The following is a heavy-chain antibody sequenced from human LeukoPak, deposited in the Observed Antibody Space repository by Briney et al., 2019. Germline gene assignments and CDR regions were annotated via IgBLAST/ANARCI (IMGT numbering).Heavy chain of an antibody. D-gene: IGHD6-6*01. Sequence: GGSLRLSRAASGFTFSTYAMSWVRQAPGKGLEWVSSISGNGGSAYYADSVKGRFTISRDNSKNTLYLQMHSLRAEDTAVYYCASTLVARCFDYWGQGTLVTVSS. CDR2: ISGNGGSA. V-gene: IGHV3-23*01. J-gene: IGHJ4*02. CDR3: ASTLVARCFDY. CDR1: GFTFSTYA.